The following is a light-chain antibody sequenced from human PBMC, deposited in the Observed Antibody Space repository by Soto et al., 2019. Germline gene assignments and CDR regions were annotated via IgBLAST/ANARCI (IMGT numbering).Light chain of an antibody. CDR2: EVS. Sequence: QSVLTQPASVSGSPGQSITISCTGTSSDVGSYNLVSWYQHHPGKAPKLMIYEVSNRPSGVSNRFSGSKSGNTASLTISGLQAEDEADYFCSSYTSSQAYVFGTGTKVTVL. CDR3: SSYTSSQAYV. V-gene: IGLV2-14*02. J-gene: IGLJ1*01. CDR1: SSDVGSYNL.